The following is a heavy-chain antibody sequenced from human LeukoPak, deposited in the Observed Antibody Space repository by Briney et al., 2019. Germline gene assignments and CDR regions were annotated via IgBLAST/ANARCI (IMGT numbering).Heavy chain of an antibody. J-gene: IGHJ3*02. CDR2: INHSGST. CDR1: GGSFSGYY. CDR3: ARDKITLGAFDI. Sequence: SETLSLTCAVYGGSFSGYYWSWIRQPPGKGLEWIGEINHSGSTNYNPSLKSRVTISVDTSKNQFSLKLSSVTAADTAVYYCARDKITLGAFDIWGQGTMVTVSS. V-gene: IGHV4-34*01. D-gene: IGHD3-16*01.